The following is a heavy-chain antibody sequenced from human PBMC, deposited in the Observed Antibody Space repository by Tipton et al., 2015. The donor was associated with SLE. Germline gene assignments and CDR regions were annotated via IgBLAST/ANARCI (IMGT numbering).Heavy chain of an antibody. CDR1: GFTFSNAW. CDR3: TTGIGLTWWYFDL. Sequence: SLRLSCAASGFTFSNAWMSWVRQAPGKGLEWVGRIKSKTDGGTTDYAAPVKGRFTISRDDSKNTLYLQMNSLKTEDTAVYYCTTGIGLTWWYFDLWGRGTLVTVSS. J-gene: IGHJ2*01. V-gene: IGHV3-15*01. CDR2: IKSKTDGGTT. D-gene: IGHD1-20*01.